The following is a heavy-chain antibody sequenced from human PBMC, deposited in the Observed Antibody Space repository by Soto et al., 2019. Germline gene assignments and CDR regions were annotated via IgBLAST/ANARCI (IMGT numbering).Heavy chain of an antibody. Sequence: QSPSRGLEWLGRTYYRSKWYNDYAVSVKSRITINPDTSKNQFSLQLNSVTPEDTAVYYCARDWRTFFLQAEDGIRYLCTVSAFLLNRSSDL. D-gene: IGHD3-9*01. CDR2: TYYRSKWYN. CDR3: ARDWRTFFLQAEDGIRYLCTVSAFLLNRSSDL. J-gene: IGHJ2*01. V-gene: IGHV6-1*01.